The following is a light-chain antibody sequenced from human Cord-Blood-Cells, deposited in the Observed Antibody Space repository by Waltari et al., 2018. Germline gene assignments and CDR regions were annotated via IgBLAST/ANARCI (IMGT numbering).Light chain of an antibody. CDR3: QQYGSSPAT. J-gene: IGKJ1*01. Sequence: EIVLTQSPGTLSLSPGERATLSCRASQSVSSSYLAWYQQKPGQAPRLLIYGASSRATGIPDRFSGSGSGTDFTLTISGLEPEDFAVYCCQQYGSSPATFGQGTKVEIK. CDR1: QSVSSSY. CDR2: GAS. V-gene: IGKV3-20*01.